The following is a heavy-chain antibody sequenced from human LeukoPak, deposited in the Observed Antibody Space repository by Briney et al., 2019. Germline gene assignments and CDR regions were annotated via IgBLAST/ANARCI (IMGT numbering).Heavy chain of an antibody. J-gene: IGHJ4*02. CDR2: INPNSGGT. CDR3: AGVGGTYYYDSSGYFVDY. CDR1: GYTFTGYY. V-gene: IGHV1-2*06. D-gene: IGHD3-22*01. Sequence: ASVKVSCKASGYTFTGYYMHWVRQAPGQGLEWMGRINPNSGGTNYAQKFQGRVTMTRDTSISTAYMELSRLRSDDTAVYYCAGVGGTYYYDSSGYFVDYWGQGTLVTLSS.